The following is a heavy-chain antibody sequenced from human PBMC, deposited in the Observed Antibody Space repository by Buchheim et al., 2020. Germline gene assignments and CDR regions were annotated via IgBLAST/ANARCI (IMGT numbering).Heavy chain of an antibody. V-gene: IGHV4-59*01. CDR2: IYYSGST. Sequence: QVQLQESGPGLVKPSETLSLTCTVSGGSISSYYWSWIRQPPGKGLEWIGYIYYSGSTNYNPSLKSRVTISVDTSKNQFSLKLSSVTAADTAVYYCARDLVGYCSSTSCRTYGVDVWGQGTT. CDR3: ARDLVGYCSSTSCRTYGVDV. D-gene: IGHD2-2*01. J-gene: IGHJ6*02. CDR1: GGSISSYY.